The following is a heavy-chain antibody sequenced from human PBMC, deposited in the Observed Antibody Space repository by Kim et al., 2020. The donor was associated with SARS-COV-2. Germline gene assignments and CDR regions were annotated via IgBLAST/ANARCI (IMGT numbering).Heavy chain of an antibody. Sequence: ASVKVSCKASGYTFTSYGISWVRQAPGQGLEWMGWISAYNGNTNYAQKLQGRVTMTTDTSTSTAYMELRSLRSDDTAVYYCARDGSPIGGPDYYYGMDVWGQGTTVTVSS. CDR2: ISAYNGNT. CDR1: GYTFTSYG. V-gene: IGHV1-18*01. J-gene: IGHJ6*02. CDR3: ARDGSPIGGPDYYYGMDV. D-gene: IGHD3-16*01.